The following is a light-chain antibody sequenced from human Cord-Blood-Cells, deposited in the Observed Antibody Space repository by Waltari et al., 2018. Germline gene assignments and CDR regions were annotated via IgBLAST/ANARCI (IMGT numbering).Light chain of an antibody. CDR1: QSISSW. CDR2: DAS. CDR3: QQYNSYSYT. V-gene: IGKV1-5*01. Sequence: DIQMTQSTSTLSASVGDRGTITCRASQSISSWLAWYQQKPGKAPKLLIYDASSLESGVPSRFSGSGSGTEFTLTISSLQPDDFATYYCQQYNSYSYTFGQGTKLEIK. J-gene: IGKJ2*01.